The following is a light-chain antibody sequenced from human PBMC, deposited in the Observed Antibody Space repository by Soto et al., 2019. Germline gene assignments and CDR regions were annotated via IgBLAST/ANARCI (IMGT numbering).Light chain of an antibody. CDR3: SSYTIRSTYV. Sequence: QSVLTQPASVSGSPGQSITISCTGTNSDVGGYNYVSWYQQHPGKAPKLMIYDVTNRPSGVSIRFSGSKSGNTASLTISGLQAEDEADYHCSSYTIRSTYVFGTGTKMTVL. J-gene: IGLJ1*01. V-gene: IGLV2-14*01. CDR1: NSDVGGYNY. CDR2: DVT.